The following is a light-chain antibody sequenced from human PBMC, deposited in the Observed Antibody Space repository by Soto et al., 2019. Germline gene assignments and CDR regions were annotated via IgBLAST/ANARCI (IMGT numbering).Light chain of an antibody. CDR1: SSDVGGYNY. Sequence: QSALTQPASVSGSPGQSITIPCTGSSSDVGGYNYVSWYQQHPGKAPKLMIYDVNNRPSGVSNRFSGSKSGNTASLTISGLQAEDEADYYCSSYTTSIILGHVFGTGTKLTVL. V-gene: IGLV2-14*01. J-gene: IGLJ1*01. CDR3: SSYTTSIILGHV. CDR2: DVN.